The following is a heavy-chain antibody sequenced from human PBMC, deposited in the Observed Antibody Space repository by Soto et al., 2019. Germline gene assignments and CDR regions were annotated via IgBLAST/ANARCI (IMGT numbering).Heavy chain of an antibody. CDR3: ARGEGGDGYNPFYYYGMDV. V-gene: IGHV1-69*01. CDR2: IIPIFGTA. D-gene: IGHD3-16*01. CDR1: GGTFSSYA. J-gene: IGHJ6*02. Sequence: QVQLVQSGAEVKKPGSSVKVSCKASGGTFSSYAISWVRQAPGQGLEWMGGIIPIFGTANYAQKFQGRVTITADESTRKAHMGLSSLRSEDTAVYYCARGEGGDGYNPFYYYGMDVWGQGTTVTVSS.